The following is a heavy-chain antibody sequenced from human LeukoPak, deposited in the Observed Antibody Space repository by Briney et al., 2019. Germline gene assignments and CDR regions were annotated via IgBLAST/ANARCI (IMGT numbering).Heavy chain of an antibody. CDR2: IYSGGST. V-gene: IGHV3-53*01. Sequence: GGSLRLSCAASGLTVSSKDMSWVRQAPGKGLEWVSVIYSGGSTYYADSVKGRFTIPRDNSKNTLYLQMNSLRAEDTAVYYCATLARYAFDIWGQGTMVTVSS. CDR1: GLTVSSKD. D-gene: IGHD5-12*01. J-gene: IGHJ3*02. CDR3: ATLARYAFDI.